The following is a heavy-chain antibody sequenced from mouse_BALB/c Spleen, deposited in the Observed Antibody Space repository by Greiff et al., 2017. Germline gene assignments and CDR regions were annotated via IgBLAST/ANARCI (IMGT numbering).Heavy chain of an antibody. CDR3: ARKILGRDYYAMDY. CDR1: GYTFTSYT. D-gene: IGHD4-1*01. J-gene: IGHJ4*01. V-gene: IGHV1-4*02. Sequence: VQLQQSAAELARPGASVKMSCKASGYTFTSYTMHWVKQRPGQGLEWIGYINPSSGYTEYNQKFKDKTTLTADKSSSTAYMQLSSLTSEDSAVYYCARKILGRDYYAMDYWGQGTSVTVSS. CDR2: INPSSGYT.